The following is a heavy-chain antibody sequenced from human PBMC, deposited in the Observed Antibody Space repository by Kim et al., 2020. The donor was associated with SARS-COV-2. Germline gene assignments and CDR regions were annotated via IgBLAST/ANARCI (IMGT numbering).Heavy chain of an antibody. CDR3: ARPRGYCSGGSCYDQDYYYYGMDV. V-gene: IGHV5-10-1*01. D-gene: IGHD2-15*01. CDR2: IDPSDSYT. J-gene: IGHJ6*02. Sequence: GESLKISCKGSGYSFTSYWISWVRQMPGKGLEWMGRIDPSDSYTNYSPSFQGHVTISADKSISTAYLQWSSLKASDTAMYYCARPRGYCSGGSCYDQDYYYYGMDVWGQGTTVTVSS. CDR1: GYSFTSYW.